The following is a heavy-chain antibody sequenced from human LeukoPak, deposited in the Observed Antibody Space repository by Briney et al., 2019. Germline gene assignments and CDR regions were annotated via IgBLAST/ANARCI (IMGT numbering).Heavy chain of an antibody. CDR1: AFTFRSYA. V-gene: IGHV3-23*01. CDR2: ISGSGGST. D-gene: IGHD5-24*01. CDR3: AKAPRDGYMPFEY. Sequence: PGGSLRLSCAASAFTFRSYAMIWVRQAPGKGLEWVSGISGSGGSTYYSDSAKGRFTISRDNSNNTLYLQMNSLRAEDTAVYYCAKAPRDGYMPFEYSGQGTLVTVSS. J-gene: IGHJ4*02.